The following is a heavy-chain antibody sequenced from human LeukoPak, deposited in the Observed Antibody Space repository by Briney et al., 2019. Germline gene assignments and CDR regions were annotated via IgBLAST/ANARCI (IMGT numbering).Heavy chain of an antibody. Sequence: GASVKVSCKASGYTFTSYGISWVRQAPGQGLEWMGGIIPIFGTANYAQKFQGRVTITADESTSTAYMELSSLRSEDTAVYYCARGRTPRYFDWLFQHWGQGTLVTVSS. D-gene: IGHD3-9*01. CDR1: GYTFTSYG. V-gene: IGHV1-69*13. CDR2: IIPIFGTA. CDR3: ARGRTPRYFDWLFQH. J-gene: IGHJ1*01.